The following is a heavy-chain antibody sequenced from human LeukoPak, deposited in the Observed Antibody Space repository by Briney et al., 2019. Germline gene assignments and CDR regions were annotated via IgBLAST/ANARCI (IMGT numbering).Heavy chain of an antibody. Sequence: PSQTLSLTCAVSAGSISSGCYSWSWIRQPPGKGLDWIGYIYHSGSTYYNPSLKSRVTISVDRSKNQFSLKLSSVTAADTAVYYCARGDGDYGDAFDIWGQGTMVTVSS. CDR3: ARGDGDYGDAFDI. V-gene: IGHV4-30-2*01. CDR1: AGSISSGCYS. J-gene: IGHJ3*02. D-gene: IGHD4-17*01. CDR2: IYHSGST.